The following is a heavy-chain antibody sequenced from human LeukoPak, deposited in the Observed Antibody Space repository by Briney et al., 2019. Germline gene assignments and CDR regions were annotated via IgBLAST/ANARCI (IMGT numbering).Heavy chain of an antibody. D-gene: IGHD5-12*01. CDR2: ISYSGST. J-gene: IGHJ4*02. CDR1: GGTISSYF. V-gene: IGHV4-59*08. CDR3: ARQNSGYDLGPLLY. Sequence: SETLSFNGTVTGGTISSYFWSWIRQPPGKGLEWIAYISYSGSTNYNPSLRSRVTISLDTSKNHFSLKLSSVTAADTAVYYCARQNSGYDLGPLLYSGQEYWSPSPQ.